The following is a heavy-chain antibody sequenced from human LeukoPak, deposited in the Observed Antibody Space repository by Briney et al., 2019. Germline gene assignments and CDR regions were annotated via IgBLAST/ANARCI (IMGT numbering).Heavy chain of an antibody. J-gene: IGHJ4*02. V-gene: IGHV4-4*02. Sequence: SGTLSLTCAVSGGSISSSNWWSWVRQPPGKGLEWIGEIYHSGSTNYNPSLKSRVTISVDKSKNQFSLKLSSVTAADTAVYYCARVEASERGSYLDYWGQGTLVTVSS. CDR2: IYHSGST. CDR1: GGSISSSNW. CDR3: ARVEASERGSYLDY. D-gene: IGHD1-26*01.